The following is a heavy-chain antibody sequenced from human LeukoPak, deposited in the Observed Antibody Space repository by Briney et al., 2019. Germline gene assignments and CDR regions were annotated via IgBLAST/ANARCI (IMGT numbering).Heavy chain of an antibody. J-gene: IGHJ5*02. V-gene: IGHV4-39*07. Sequence: KPSETLSLTCTVSGGSISSSSYYWGWNRQPPGKGLEWIGSIYYSGSTYYNPSLKSRVTISVDTSKNQFSLKLSSVTAADTAVYYCARDHQQLVRTNNWFDPWGQGTLVTVSS. CDR1: GGSISSSSYY. CDR2: IYYSGST. CDR3: ARDHQQLVRTNNWFDP. D-gene: IGHD6-13*01.